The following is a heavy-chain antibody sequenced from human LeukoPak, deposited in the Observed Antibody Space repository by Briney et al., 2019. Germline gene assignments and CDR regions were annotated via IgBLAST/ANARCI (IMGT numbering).Heavy chain of an antibody. Sequence: SETLSLTCAVYGGSFSGYYWSWIRQPPGKGLEWIGEINHSGSTNYNPPLKSRVTISVDTSKNQFSLKLSSVTAADTAVYYCAGIVVVPAAIDYWGQGTLVTVSS. CDR1: GGSFSGYY. D-gene: IGHD2-2*01. CDR3: AGIVVVPAAIDY. V-gene: IGHV4-34*01. CDR2: INHSGST. J-gene: IGHJ4*02.